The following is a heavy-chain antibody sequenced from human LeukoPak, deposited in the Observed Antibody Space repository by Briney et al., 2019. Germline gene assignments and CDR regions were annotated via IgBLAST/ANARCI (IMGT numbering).Heavy chain of an antibody. D-gene: IGHD6-13*01. CDR2: INHSGST. V-gene: IGHV4-34*01. Sequence: PSETLSLTCAVYGGSFSGYYWSWIRQPPGKGLEWIGEINHSGSTNYNPSLKSRVTISVDTSKHQFSLKLSSVTAADTAVYYCARGRSSSKGIHYYYYMDVWDKGTTVTVSS. CDR3: ARGRSSSKGIHYYYYMDV. J-gene: IGHJ6*03. CDR1: GGSFSGYY.